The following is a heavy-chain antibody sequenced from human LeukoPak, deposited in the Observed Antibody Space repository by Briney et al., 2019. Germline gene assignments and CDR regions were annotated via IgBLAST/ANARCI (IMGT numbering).Heavy chain of an antibody. CDR2: INSDGSST. D-gene: IGHD6-19*01. CDR1: GFTFSSYA. CDR3: ARGFSSSFDY. J-gene: IGHJ4*02. V-gene: IGHV3-74*01. Sequence: PGGSLRLSCAASGFTFSSYAMSWVRQARGKGLEWVSRINSDGSSTIYADSVKGRFTISRDNAKNTLYLQMNSLRAEDTAVYYCARGFSSSFDYLGQGTLVTGFS.